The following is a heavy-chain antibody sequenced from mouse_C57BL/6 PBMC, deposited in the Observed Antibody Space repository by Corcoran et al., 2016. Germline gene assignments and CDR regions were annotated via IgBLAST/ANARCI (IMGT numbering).Heavy chain of an antibody. Sequence: EVQLQQSGPELVKPGASVKISCKASGYTFTDYYMNWVKQSHGKSLEWIGDINPNNGGTSYNQKFKGKATLTVDKSSSTAYMELRSLTSEDSAVYYCARDYYGTSPFDVWGTGTTVTVSS. J-gene: IGHJ1*03. D-gene: IGHD1-1*01. CDR2: INPNNGGT. CDR3: ARDYYGTSPFDV. V-gene: IGHV1-26*01. CDR1: GYTFTDYY.